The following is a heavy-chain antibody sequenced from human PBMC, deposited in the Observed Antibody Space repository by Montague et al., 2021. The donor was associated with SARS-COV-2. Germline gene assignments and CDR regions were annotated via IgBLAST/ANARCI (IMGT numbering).Heavy chain of an antibody. V-gene: IGHV6-1*01. CDR3: ASGWTLFD. CDR2: TYYRSEWHT. J-gene: IGHJ4*02. CDR1: GDSVFSTASA. D-gene: IGHD6-19*01. Sequence: CAISGDSVFSTASAWNWLRHAPSTGLQLLGGTYYRSEWHTDYAVAVEGRLAIDADTSKNQFSLQLHSVTPEDSAVYYCASGWTLFDWGQGTLVTVSS.